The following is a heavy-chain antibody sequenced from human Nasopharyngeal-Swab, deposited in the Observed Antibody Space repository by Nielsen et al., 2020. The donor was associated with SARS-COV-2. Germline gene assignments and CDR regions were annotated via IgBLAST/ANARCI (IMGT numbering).Heavy chain of an antibody. Sequence: SETLSLTCTVSGGSISSGDYYWSWIRKPPGKGLEWIGYIYYSGSTYYNPSLKSRVTISVDTSKNQFSLKLSSVTAADTAVYYCAREEWELGRGYWGQGTLVTVSS. J-gene: IGHJ4*02. CDR3: AREEWELGRGY. CDR1: GGSISSGDYY. CDR2: IYYSGST. D-gene: IGHD1-26*01. V-gene: IGHV4-30-4*01.